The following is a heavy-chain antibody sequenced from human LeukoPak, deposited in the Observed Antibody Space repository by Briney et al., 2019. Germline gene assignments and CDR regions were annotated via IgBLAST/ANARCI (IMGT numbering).Heavy chain of an antibody. CDR1: GFTFSSYE. Sequence: GGSLRLSCAASGFTFSSYEMNWVRQAPGKGLEWISYISTSSSTIYYADSVKGRFTISRDNAKNSLYLQMNSLRVEDTAVYYCTRDPRNLDYWGQGTLVTVSS. CDR3: TRDPRNLDY. CDR2: ISTSSSTI. V-gene: IGHV3-48*03. D-gene: IGHD1-14*01. J-gene: IGHJ4*02.